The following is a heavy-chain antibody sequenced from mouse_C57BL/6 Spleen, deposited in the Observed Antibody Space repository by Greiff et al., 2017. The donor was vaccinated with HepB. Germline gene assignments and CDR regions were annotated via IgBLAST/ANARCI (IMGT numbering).Heavy chain of an antibody. CDR2: IRTKATGYTP. CDR1: GFTFTDYY. J-gene: IGHJ4*01. V-gene: IGHV7-3*01. Sequence: EVMLVESGGGLVQPGGSLSLSCAASGFTFTDYYMSWVRQPPGKALEWLGFIRTKATGYTPEYSASVKGRLTSSRDNSQSILYLQMTALIAEDSATYYGARYMGLDYAMDYWGQGTSVTVSS. D-gene: IGHD4-1*01. CDR3: ARYMGLDYAMDY.